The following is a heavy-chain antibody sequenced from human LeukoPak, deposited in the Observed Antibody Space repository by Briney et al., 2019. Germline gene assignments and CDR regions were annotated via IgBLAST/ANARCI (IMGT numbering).Heavy chain of an antibody. D-gene: IGHD6-13*01. J-gene: IGHJ4*02. CDR2: ISGSGGST. CDR1: GFTFSSYG. V-gene: IGHV3-23*01. Sequence: GGPLRLSCAASGFTFSSYGMSWVRQAPGKGLEWVSAISGSGGSTYYADSVKGRFTISRDNSKNTPYLQMNSLRAEDTAVYYCAKVPGIAAAGVDYWGQGTLVTASS. CDR3: AKVPGIAAAGVDY.